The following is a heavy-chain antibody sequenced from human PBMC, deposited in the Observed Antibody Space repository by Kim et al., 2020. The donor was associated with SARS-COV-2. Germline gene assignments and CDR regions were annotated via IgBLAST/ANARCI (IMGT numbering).Heavy chain of an antibody. J-gene: IGHJ4*02. CDR1: GFTFSSYS. Sequence: GGSLRLSCAASGFTFSSYSMNWVRQAPGKGLEWVSYISSSSSTIYYADSVKGRFTISRDNAKNSLYLQMNSLRDEDTAVYYCARDSNVDYYDSSGYYGIDYWGQGTLVTVSS. CDR2: ISSSSSTI. D-gene: IGHD3-22*01. CDR3: ARDSNVDYYDSSGYYGIDY. V-gene: IGHV3-48*02.